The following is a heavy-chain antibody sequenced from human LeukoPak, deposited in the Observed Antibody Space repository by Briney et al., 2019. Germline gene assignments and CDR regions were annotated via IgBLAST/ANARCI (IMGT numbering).Heavy chain of an antibody. D-gene: IGHD2-2*01. J-gene: IGHJ6*02. CDR2: ISPYNANT. Sequence: VASVKVSCKTSGYTFTTYGISWVRQAPGQGLEWMGWISPYNANTNYAQKLQGRVTMTTDTSTSTAYMELGSLRSDDTAVYYCARDLGYHLLTNYYYYGMDVWGQGTTVTVSS. CDR1: GYTFTTYG. CDR3: ARDLGYHLLTNYYYYGMDV. V-gene: IGHV1-18*01.